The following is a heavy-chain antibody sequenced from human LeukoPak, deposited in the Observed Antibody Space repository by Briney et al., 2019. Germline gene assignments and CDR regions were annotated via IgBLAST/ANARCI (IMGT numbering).Heavy chain of an antibody. CDR3: AGALATVNAFDI. CDR1: GFTFSGYS. Sequence: GGSLRLSCAASGFTFSGYSMTWVRQAPGKGLDWVSSISSSNNYIYYADSVKGRFTISRDSAKNSLYLQMNSLRAEDTAVYYCAGALATVNAFDIWGQGTMVTVSS. V-gene: IGHV3-21*01. CDR2: ISSSNNYI. D-gene: IGHD4-17*01. J-gene: IGHJ3*02.